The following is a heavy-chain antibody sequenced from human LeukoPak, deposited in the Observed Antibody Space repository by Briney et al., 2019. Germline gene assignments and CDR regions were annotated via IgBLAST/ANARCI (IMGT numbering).Heavy chain of an antibody. J-gene: IGHJ6*04. CDR2: ISSSSYI. V-gene: IGHV3-21*01. CDR1: GFTFSSYS. Sequence: GGSLRLSCAASGFTFSSYSMNWVRQAPGKGLEWVSSISSSSYIYYADSVKGRFTISRDNAKNSLYLQMNSLRAEDTAVYYCARGFWSAVPMDVWGKGTTVTVSS. CDR3: ARGFWSAVPMDV. D-gene: IGHD3-3*01.